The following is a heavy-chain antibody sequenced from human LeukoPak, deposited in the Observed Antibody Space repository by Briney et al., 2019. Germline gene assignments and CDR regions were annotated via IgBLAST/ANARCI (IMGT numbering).Heavy chain of an antibody. D-gene: IGHD3-22*01. J-gene: IGHJ4*02. Sequence: PGGSLRLSCAASGFIFSNSAMNWVRQAPGKGLEWVSAISGSGGTAYYADSVKGRFTISRDNSKNTLYLQMNSLRAEDTAVYYCAKKGYYDGSGYYMYYFDHWGQGTLVTVSS. CDR1: GFIFSNSA. CDR3: AKKGYYDGSGYYMYYFDH. CDR2: ISGSGGTA. V-gene: IGHV3-23*01.